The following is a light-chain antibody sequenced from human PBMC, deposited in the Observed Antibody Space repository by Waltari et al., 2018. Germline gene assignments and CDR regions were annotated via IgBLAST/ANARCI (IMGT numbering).Light chain of an antibody. CDR1: SPHLGINA. V-gene: IGLV1-44*01. Sequence: QSVLTQPPSTSGTPGQRVTISCSGSSPHLGINAVNWYQQLPGTAPRLLIYSNNKRPSGVPDRFSGSKSGTSASLAISGLRSQDEADYYCAAWDDSLDGSWVFGGGTRLTVL. CDR2: SNN. J-gene: IGLJ3*02. CDR3: AAWDDSLDGSWV.